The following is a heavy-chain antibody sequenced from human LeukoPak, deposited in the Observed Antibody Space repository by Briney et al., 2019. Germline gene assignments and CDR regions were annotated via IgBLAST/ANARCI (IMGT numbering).Heavy chain of an antibody. CDR1: GFTLSSNY. Sequence: GGSLRLSCAASGFTLSSNYMSWVRQAPGKGLEWVSIIYSGGSTYYADSVKGRFTISRDNSKNTLYLQMNSLRAEDTAVYYCVTDLVIKGYFDYWGQGALVTVSS. J-gene: IGHJ4*02. V-gene: IGHV3-53*01. D-gene: IGHD2-21*01. CDR3: VTDLVIKGYFDY. CDR2: IYSGGST.